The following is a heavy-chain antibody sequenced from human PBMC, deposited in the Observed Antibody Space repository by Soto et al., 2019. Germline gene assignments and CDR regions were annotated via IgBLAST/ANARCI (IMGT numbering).Heavy chain of an antibody. V-gene: IGHV4-4*02. CDR1: GGSINSSHW. Sequence: SETLSLTCAVSGGSINSSHWWSWVRQPPGKGLEWIGEIYHSGGTNYNPSLKSRVTLSIDKSKNHFSLKLTSVTAADTAVYYCARVYGQWGQGTLVTVSS. CDR2: IYHSGGT. D-gene: IGHD3-10*01. J-gene: IGHJ4*02. CDR3: ARVYGQ.